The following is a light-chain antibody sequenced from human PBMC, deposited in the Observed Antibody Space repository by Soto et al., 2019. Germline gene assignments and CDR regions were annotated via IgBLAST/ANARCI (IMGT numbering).Light chain of an antibody. V-gene: IGKV1-8*01. Sequence: AIRMTQSPSSLSASTGDRVTITCRASQGISSYLAWYQQKPGKAPKLLIYAASTLQSGVPSRFSGSGSGTDFTLTISCLQSEDFATDYCQQYYSYSWTVGQGPKVEIK. J-gene: IGKJ1*01. CDR2: AAS. CDR1: QGISSY. CDR3: QQYYSYSWT.